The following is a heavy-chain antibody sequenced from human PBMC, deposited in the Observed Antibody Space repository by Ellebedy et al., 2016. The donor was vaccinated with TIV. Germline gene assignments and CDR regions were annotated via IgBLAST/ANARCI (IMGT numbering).Heavy chain of an antibody. CDR1: GFTFTSYP. CDR2: ISSSGRSI. J-gene: IGHJ4*02. CDR3: ARERILPGIAVAGSELDYFDY. V-gene: IGHV3-48*01. Sequence: GESLKISCAASGFTFTSYPMNWVRQAPGKGLEWVSYISSSGRSIYYADSVKGRFTISRDNAKNSVFLQMDSLRAEDTAVYYCARERILPGIAVAGSELDYFDYWGQGTLVTVSS. D-gene: IGHD6-19*01.